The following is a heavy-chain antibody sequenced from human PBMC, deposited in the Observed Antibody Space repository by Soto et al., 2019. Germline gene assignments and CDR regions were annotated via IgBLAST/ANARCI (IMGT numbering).Heavy chain of an antibody. V-gene: IGHV3-49*03. D-gene: IGHD1-1*01. Sequence: GGSLRLSCTASGFTFGGYAMSWFRQAPGMGLEWVGFIRSKLYGGTTEYAASGKGRFTISRDDSKTIAYLQMNSLKTEDTAIYYCTRVYRPTDPFDYWGQGTLVTVSS. J-gene: IGHJ4*02. CDR3: TRVYRPTDPFDY. CDR2: IRSKLYGGTT. CDR1: GFTFGGYA.